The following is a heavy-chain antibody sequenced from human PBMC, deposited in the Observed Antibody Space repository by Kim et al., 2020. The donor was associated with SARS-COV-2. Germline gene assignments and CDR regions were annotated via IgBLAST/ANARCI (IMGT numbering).Heavy chain of an antibody. V-gene: IGHV1-46*01. D-gene: IGHD3-16*01. Sequence: ASVKVSCKASGYTFTSHHVHWVRQAPGQWLEWVGIITPSNGMTAYAQNFQGRVTMTRDTSTNTVYMELSSLRSEDTAMYYCARESLLWGLDYWGQGTLATVSS. J-gene: IGHJ4*02. CDR1: GYTFTSHH. CDR2: ITPSNGMT. CDR3: ARESLLWGLDY.